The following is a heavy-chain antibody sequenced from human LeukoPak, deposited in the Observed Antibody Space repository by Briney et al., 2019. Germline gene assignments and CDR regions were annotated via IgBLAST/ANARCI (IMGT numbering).Heavy chain of an antibody. CDR1: GGSISSYY. D-gene: IGHD5/OR15-5a*01. CDR3: AEYVSTGWFDP. V-gene: IGHV4-59*08. CDR2: IYYSGST. J-gene: IGHJ5*02. Sequence: PSETLSLTCTVSGGSISSYYWSWIRQPPGKGLEWIGYIYYSGSTNYNPSLKSRVTISVDTSENQFSLKLSSVTAADTAVYYCAEYVSTGWFDPWGQGTLVTVSS.